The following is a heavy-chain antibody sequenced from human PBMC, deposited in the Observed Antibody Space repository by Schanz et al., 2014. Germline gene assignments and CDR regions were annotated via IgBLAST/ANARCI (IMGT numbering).Heavy chain of an antibody. V-gene: IGHV1-69*02. CDR2: IIPILGIA. J-gene: IGHJ4*02. Sequence: QLQLVQSGAEVKKPGSSVKVSCKLSGGTFSSYTISWVRQVPGQGLEWMGRIIPILGIANYAQKFQGRVTITADKSTNTAYMELSRLKSDDTAVYYCARAFGGYDPAGALDYWGQGTLVTVSS. CDR3: ARAFGGYDPAGALDY. D-gene: IGHD5-12*01. CDR1: GGTFSSYT.